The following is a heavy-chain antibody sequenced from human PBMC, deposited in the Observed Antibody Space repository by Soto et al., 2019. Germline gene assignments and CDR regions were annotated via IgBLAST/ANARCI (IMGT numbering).Heavy chain of an antibody. D-gene: IGHD3-10*01. CDR3: AKSPGVKQEKYFQY. J-gene: IGHJ1*01. CDR2: ISYDGGIR. CDR1: EFTFSSYG. V-gene: IGHV3-30*18. Sequence: QVQLVESGGDVVQPGRSQRLSCVGSEFTFSSYGMHWVRQAPGKGLEWVAAISYDGGIRHYSASVKGRFTISRDNSKNTLYLQMNSLRPEDTAVYYCAKSPGVKQEKYFQYCGQGTLVTVSS.